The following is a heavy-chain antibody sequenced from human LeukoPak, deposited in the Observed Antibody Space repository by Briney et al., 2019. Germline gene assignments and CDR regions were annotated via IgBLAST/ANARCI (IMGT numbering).Heavy chain of an antibody. Sequence: PGGSLRLSCAASGFTFSSYEMHWVRQAPGKGLEWISYVSASGNTVFQPDSVRGRFTVSRDNARNSVFLQMNSLRAEDTAIYYCARDGDVDYGNDGFDMWGQGKLVTVSS. D-gene: IGHD4-17*01. V-gene: IGHV3-48*03. CDR2: VSASGNTV. CDR1: GFTFSSYE. J-gene: IGHJ3*02. CDR3: ARDGDVDYGNDGFDM.